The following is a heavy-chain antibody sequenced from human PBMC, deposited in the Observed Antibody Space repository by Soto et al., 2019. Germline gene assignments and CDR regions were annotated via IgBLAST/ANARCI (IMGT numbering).Heavy chain of an antibody. CDR3: ACGWYDAFDI. J-gene: IGHJ3*02. V-gene: IGHV4-59*01. CDR1: GGSISSYY. D-gene: IGHD6-19*01. Sequence: SETLSLTCTVSGGSISSYYWSWIRQPPGKGLEWIGYIYYSGSTNYNPSLKSRVTISVDTSKNQFSLKLSSVTAADTAVYYCACGWYDAFDIWGQGTMVTVSS. CDR2: IYYSGST.